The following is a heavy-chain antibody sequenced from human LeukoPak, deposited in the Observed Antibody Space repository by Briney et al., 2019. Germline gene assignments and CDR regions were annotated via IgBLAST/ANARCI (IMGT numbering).Heavy chain of an antibody. V-gene: IGHV3-21*01. CDR3: LLQMTYGELSDPDF. CDR1: GFTFSSYA. Sequence: PGGFLRLSCAASGFTFSSYAMSWVRQAPGKGLEWVSSSGTRSGTKYYADSVMGRFTISRDSAMNSVSLQINSLRAEDTAVYYCLLQMTYGELSDPDFRGQGTLVTVSS. D-gene: IGHD3-16*02. J-gene: IGHJ4*02. CDR2: SGTRSGTK.